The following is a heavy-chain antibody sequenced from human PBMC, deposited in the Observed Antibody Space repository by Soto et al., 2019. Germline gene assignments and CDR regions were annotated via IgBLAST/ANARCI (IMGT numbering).Heavy chain of an antibody. CDR3: ARETVLVDYGRQNWFDP. D-gene: IGHD3-10*01. CDR1: GYTFTSYG. Sequence: ASVKVSCKASGYTFTSYGISWVRQAPGQGLEWMGWISAYNGNTNYAQKLQGRVTMTTDTSTSTAYMELRSLRSDDTAVYYCARETVLVDYGRQNWFDPWGQGTLVTVSS. CDR2: ISAYNGNT. V-gene: IGHV1-18*01. J-gene: IGHJ5*02.